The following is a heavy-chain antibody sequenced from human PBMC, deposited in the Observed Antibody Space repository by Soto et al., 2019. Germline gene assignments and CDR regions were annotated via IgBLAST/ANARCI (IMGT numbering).Heavy chain of an antibody. Sequence: EVQLVESGGGLEQPGGSLRLACAASGFTLSTYAMSWARQTPGKGLEWVSHISGTGADSQYADSVKGRFTISRDNSTNMLFLQMNSLRVEDTAVYYCASDGYNHSAFDYWGQGTPVTVSS. V-gene: IGHV3-23*04. D-gene: IGHD1-1*01. CDR1: GFTLSTYA. CDR2: ISGTGADS. CDR3: ASDGYNHSAFDY. J-gene: IGHJ4*02.